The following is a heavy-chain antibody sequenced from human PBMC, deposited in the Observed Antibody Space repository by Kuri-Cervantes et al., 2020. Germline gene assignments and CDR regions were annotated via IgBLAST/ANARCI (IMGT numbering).Heavy chain of an antibody. V-gene: IGHV1-2*02. D-gene: IGHD3-10*01. J-gene: IGHJ6*02. Sequence: ASVKVSCKASGYTFTSYDINWVRQATGQGLEWMGWINPNSGGTNYAQKFQGGVTMTRDTSISTAYMELSSLRSEDTAVYYCARDRGLLLLWFGESGNYYGMDVWGQGTTVTVSS. CDR3: ARDRGLLLLWFGESGNYYGMDV. CDR2: INPNSGGT. CDR1: GYTFTSYD.